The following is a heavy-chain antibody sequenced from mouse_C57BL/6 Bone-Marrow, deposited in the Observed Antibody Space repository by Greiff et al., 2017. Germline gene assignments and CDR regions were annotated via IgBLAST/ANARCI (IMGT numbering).Heavy chain of an antibody. Sequence: QVQLQQSGPELVKPGASVKISCKASGYAFSSSWMNWVKQRPGKGLEWIGRIYPGDGGTNYNGKFKGKATLTADKSSSTAYMQLSSLTSEDSAVYYCAREGYYGYAMDYWGQGTSVTVSS. CDR1: GYAFSSSW. J-gene: IGHJ4*01. D-gene: IGHD1-1*01. V-gene: IGHV1-82*01. CDR2: IYPGDGGT. CDR3: AREGYYGYAMDY.